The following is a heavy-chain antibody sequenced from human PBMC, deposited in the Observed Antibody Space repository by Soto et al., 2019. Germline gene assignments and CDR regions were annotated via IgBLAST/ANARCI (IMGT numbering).Heavy chain of an antibody. CDR3: ATPTIAAAWFNY. V-gene: IGHV3-15*01. Sequence: EVQLVESGGGLVKPGGSPRLSCAASGFTFSNAWMNWVRQAPGKGLEWVGRIKSKTDGGTTDYAAPVKGRFTISRDDSKNTLYLSLNSLKTEDTGVYYCATPTIAAAWFNYWGQGTLVTVSS. D-gene: IGHD6-13*01. CDR1: GFTFSNAW. CDR2: IKSKTDGGTT. J-gene: IGHJ4*02.